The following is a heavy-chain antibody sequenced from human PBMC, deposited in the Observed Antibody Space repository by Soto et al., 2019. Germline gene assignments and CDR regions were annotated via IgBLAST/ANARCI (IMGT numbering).Heavy chain of an antibody. Sequence: SSETLSLTCAVYGGSFSGYYWSWIRQPPGKGLEWIGEINHSGSTNYNPSLKSRVTISVDTSKNQFSLKLSSVTAADTAVYYCERVTTQQLSYYYYGMDVWGQGTTVTVSS. CDR3: ERVTTQQLSYYYYGMDV. CDR1: GGSFSGYY. V-gene: IGHV4-34*01. D-gene: IGHD6-13*01. CDR2: INHSGST. J-gene: IGHJ6*02.